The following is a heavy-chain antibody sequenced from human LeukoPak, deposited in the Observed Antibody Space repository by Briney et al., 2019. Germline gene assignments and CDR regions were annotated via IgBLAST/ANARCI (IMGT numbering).Heavy chain of an antibody. V-gene: IGHV3-7*01. CDR3: AGGPGFLIDC. Sequence: GGSLRLSCAASGFTFSSYWMSWVRQAPGRGLEWVANIKQDGSEKHYVDSVKGRLTISRDNAKNLLYLQMNSLRVEDTAVYYCAGGPGFLIDCWGQGTLVTVSS. D-gene: IGHD3-3*01. CDR1: GFTFSSYW. J-gene: IGHJ4*02. CDR2: IKQDGSEK.